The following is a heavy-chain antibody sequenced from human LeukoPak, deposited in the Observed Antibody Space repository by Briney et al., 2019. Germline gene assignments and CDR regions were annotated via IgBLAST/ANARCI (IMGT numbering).Heavy chain of an antibody. CDR2: ISGSGGST. CDR3: AKDLSSYSSFYYMDV. CDR1: GFTFSSYA. J-gene: IGHJ6*03. V-gene: IGHV3-23*01. Sequence: GGSLRLSCAASGFTFSSYAMSWVRQAPGKGLEWVSAISGSGGSTYYADSVKGRFTISRDNSKNTLYLQMNSLRAEDTAVYYCAKDLSSYSSFYYMDVWGKGTTVTVSS. D-gene: IGHD6-6*01.